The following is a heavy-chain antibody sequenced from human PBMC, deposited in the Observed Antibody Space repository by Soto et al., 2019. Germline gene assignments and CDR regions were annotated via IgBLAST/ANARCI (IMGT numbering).Heavy chain of an antibody. CDR2: ISAHNGNT. D-gene: IGHD6-6*01. J-gene: IGHJ4*02. Sequence: QVHLVQSGAEVKKPGASVKVSCKGSGYAFTTYGITWVRQAPGQGLEWMGWISAHNGNTNYAQKLQGRVTVTRYTSTCTAYLELRSLRSDDTAVYYCARGRDGDYWGQGSMVTVSS. CDR3: ARGRDGDY. V-gene: IGHV1-18*01. CDR1: GYAFTTYG.